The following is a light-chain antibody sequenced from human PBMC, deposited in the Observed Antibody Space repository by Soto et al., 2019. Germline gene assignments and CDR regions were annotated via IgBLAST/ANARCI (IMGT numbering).Light chain of an antibody. V-gene: IGKV3-20*01. CDR2: GAS. Sequence: EIVLTQSPGTLSLSPGERATLSCRASPSVSSSYLAWYQQKPGQAPRLLIYGASTRASGIPDRFSGSRSGTDFPIPIRRLEHEDSAVYYCQHYGNSPPITFGQGPKVEIK. J-gene: IGKJ1*01. CDR1: PSVSSSY. CDR3: QHYGNSPPIT.